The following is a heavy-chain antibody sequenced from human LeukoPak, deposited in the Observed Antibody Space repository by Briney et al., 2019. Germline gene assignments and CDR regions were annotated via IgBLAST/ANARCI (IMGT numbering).Heavy chain of an antibody. CDR2: IHYTGST. D-gene: IGHD3-16*01. J-gene: IGHJ4*02. V-gene: IGHV4-59*08. CDR1: GGSITSSY. CDR3: AKKVMITFNYFDY. Sequence: ASETLSLTCTVSGGSITSSYWSWIRQSPGKGLEWIGYIHYTGSTNYNPSLKGRVTMLIDTSKNQFSLKLSSVTAADTAVYYCAKKVMITFNYFDYWGQGTLVTVSS.